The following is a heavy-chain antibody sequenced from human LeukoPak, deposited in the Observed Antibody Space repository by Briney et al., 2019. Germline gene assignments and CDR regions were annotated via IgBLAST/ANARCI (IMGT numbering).Heavy chain of an antibody. J-gene: IGHJ4*02. D-gene: IGHD5-12*01. V-gene: IGHV3-23*01. CDR2: ISGSGGST. Sequence: GGSLRLSCAASGFTFSSYAMSWVRQAPGKGLEWVSAISGSGGSTYYADSVKGRFTISRDNSKNTLYLQMNSLRAEDTAVYYCAKSSKGGNIVVTASSLDYWGQGTLVTVSS. CDR1: GFTFSSYA. CDR3: AKSSKGGNIVVTASSLDY.